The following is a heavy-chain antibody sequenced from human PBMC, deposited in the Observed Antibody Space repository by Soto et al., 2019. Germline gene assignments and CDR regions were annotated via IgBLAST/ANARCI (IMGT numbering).Heavy chain of an antibody. CDR3: ARGKGCSSTSCYRDYYYYYMDV. J-gene: IGHJ6*03. CDR2: INHSGST. D-gene: IGHD2-2*02. CDR1: GGSFSGYY. V-gene: IGHV4-34*01. Sequence: SETLSLTCAVYGGSFSGYYWSWIRQPPGKGLEWIGEINHSGSTNYNPSLKSRVTISVDTSKNQFSLKLSSVTAADTAVYYCARGKGCSSTSCYRDYYYYYMDVWGKGTTVTVSS.